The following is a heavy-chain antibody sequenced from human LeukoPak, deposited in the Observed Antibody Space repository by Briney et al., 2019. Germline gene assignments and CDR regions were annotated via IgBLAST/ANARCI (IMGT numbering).Heavy chain of an antibody. V-gene: IGHV3-21*04. J-gene: IGHJ3*02. CDR2: ISGGSGYI. CDR1: GFTFSSYS. Sequence: PGGSLRLSCAASGFTFSSYSMNWVRQAPGKGLEWVSSISGGSGYIYYADSVKGRFTISRDNSKNTLYLQMNSLRAEDTAVYYCAKDRLEYYDVRALDAFDIWGQGTMVTVSS. CDR3: AKDRLEYYDVRALDAFDI. D-gene: IGHD3-3*01.